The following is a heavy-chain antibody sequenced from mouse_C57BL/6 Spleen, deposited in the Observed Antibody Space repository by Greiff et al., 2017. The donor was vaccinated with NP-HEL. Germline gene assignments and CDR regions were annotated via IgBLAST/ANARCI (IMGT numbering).Heavy chain of an antibody. CDR3: ARWDTTVERYAMDY. CDR1: GFNIKDYY. Sequence: DVHLVESGAELVKPGASVKLSCTASGFNIKDYYMHWVKQRTEQGLEWIGRIDPEDGETKYAPKFQGKATITADTSSNTAYLQLSSLTSEDTAVYYCARWDTTVERYAMDYWGQGTSVTVSS. D-gene: IGHD1-1*01. CDR2: IDPEDGET. J-gene: IGHJ4*01. V-gene: IGHV14-2*01.